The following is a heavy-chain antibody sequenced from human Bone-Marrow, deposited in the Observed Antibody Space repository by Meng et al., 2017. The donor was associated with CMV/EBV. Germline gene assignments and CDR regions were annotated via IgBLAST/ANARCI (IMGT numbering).Heavy chain of an antibody. V-gene: IGHV3-30*04. CDR3: ARVAYDLWSGCGY. CDR1: GFTFSSYA. J-gene: IGHJ4*02. CDR2: LSYDGTNK. D-gene: IGHD3-3*01. Sequence: GGSLRLSCAASGFTFSSYAIHWVRQAPGKGMEWVAVLSYDGTNKYFADSVKGRFTISRDNSKNTLYLQMNSLRTEDTALYYCARVAYDLWSGCGYWVQGTLVTVSS.